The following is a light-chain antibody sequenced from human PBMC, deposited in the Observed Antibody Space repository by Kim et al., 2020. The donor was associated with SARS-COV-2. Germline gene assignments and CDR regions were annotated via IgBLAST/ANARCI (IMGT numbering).Light chain of an antibody. CDR1: QSLLHSNGYNC. J-gene: IGKJ2*02. Sequence: DIVMTQSPLSLPVTPGEPASISCRSSQSLLHSNGYNCLDWYLQKPGQSPQLLIYWGSNRASGVPDRFSGSGSGTDFTLKISRVEAEDVGVYYCMQALQAPCTFGQGTKLEI. V-gene: IGKV2-28*01. CDR3: MQALQAPCT. CDR2: WGS.